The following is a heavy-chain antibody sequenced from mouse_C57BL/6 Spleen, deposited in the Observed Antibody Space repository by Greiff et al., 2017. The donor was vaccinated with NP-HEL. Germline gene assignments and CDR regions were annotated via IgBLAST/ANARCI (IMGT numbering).Heavy chain of an antibody. J-gene: IGHJ1*03. CDR2: IRNKANGYTT. Sequence: EVQGVESGGGLVQPGGSLSLSCAASGFTFTDYYMSWVRQPPGKALEWLGFIRNKANGYTTEYSASVKGRFTISRDNSQSILYLQMNALRAEDSATYYCARSYYSNWYFDVWGTGTTVTVSS. D-gene: IGHD2-5*01. CDR1: GFTFTDYY. V-gene: IGHV7-3*01. CDR3: ARSYYSNWYFDV.